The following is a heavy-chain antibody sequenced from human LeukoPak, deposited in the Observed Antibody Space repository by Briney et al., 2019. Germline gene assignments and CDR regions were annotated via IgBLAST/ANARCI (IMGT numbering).Heavy chain of an antibody. V-gene: IGHV3-48*04. D-gene: IGHD4-11*01. J-gene: IGHJ6*03. CDR3: AREYSNYYYYMDV. CDR2: ISSSSSTI. Sequence: GGSLRLSCAASGFTFSSYSMNWVRQAPGKGLEWVSYISSSSSTIYYADSVKGRFTISRDNAKNSLYLQMNSLRAEDTAVYYCAREYSNYYYYMDVWGKGTTVTVSS. CDR1: GFTFSSYS.